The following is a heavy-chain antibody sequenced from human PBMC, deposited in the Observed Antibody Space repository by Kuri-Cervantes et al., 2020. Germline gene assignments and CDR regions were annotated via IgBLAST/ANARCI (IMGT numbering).Heavy chain of an antibody. J-gene: IGHJ4*02. V-gene: IGHV1-2*02. CDR3: ARARIQLRASDY. CDR1: GYTFTGYY. D-gene: IGHD5-18*01. Sequence: ASVKVSCKASGYTFTGYYMHWVRQAPGQGLEWMGWINPNSGGTNYAQKFQGRVTMTRDTSISTAYTELSSLRSEDTAVYYCARARIQLRASDYWGQGTLVTVSS. CDR2: INPNSGGT.